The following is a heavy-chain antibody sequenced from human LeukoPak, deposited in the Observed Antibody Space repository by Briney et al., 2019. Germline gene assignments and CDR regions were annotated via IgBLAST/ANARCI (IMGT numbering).Heavy chain of an antibody. CDR1: GYTFTGYY. D-gene: IGHD3-9*01. V-gene: IGHV1-2*02. CDR2: INPNSGGT. J-gene: IGHJ4*02. Sequence: ASVKVSCKASGYTFTGYYMHWVRQAPGQGLEWMGWINPNSGGTNYAQKFQGRVTMTRDTSISTAYMELSRLRSDGTAVYYCARDLSPNYDILTGYPDYWGQGTLVTVSS. CDR3: ARDLSPNYDILTGYPDY.